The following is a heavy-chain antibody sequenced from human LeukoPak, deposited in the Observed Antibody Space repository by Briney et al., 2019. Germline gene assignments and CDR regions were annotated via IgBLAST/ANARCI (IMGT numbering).Heavy chain of an antibody. Sequence: ASVKVSCKASGYTFTSYDISWVRQATGQGLEWMGWMNPNSGNTGYAQKFQGRVTMTRNTSISTAYMELSSLRSEDTAVYYCARGLYSSGWYGDYWGQGTLVTVSS. CDR1: GYTFTSYD. CDR2: MNPNSGNT. J-gene: IGHJ4*02. CDR3: ARGLYSSGWYGDY. V-gene: IGHV1-8*01. D-gene: IGHD6-19*01.